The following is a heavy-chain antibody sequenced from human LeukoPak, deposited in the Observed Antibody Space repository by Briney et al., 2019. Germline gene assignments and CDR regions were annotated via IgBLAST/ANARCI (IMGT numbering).Heavy chain of an antibody. D-gene: IGHD4-17*01. CDR3: VVSDYGDY. J-gene: IGHJ4*02. CDR2: ISYDGSRK. V-gene: IGHV3-30*04. CDR1: GFTFSSHA. Sequence: RTGGSLRLSCAASGFTFSSHAIHWVRQAPGKGLEWVAIISYDGSRKYYADSVKGRFTISRDNSKNTLYLQMNSLRAEDTAVYYCVVSDYGDYWGQGTLVTVSS.